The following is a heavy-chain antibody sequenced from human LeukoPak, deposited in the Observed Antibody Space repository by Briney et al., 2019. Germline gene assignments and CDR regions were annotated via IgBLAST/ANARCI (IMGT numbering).Heavy chain of an antibody. D-gene: IGHD5-18*01. V-gene: IGHV1-8*02. CDR1: GGTFSSYA. Sequence: ASVKVSCKASGGTFSSYAISWVRQATGQGLEWMGWMNPNSGNTGYAQKFQGRVTMTRNTSISTAYMELSSLRSEDTAVYYCARDVGDTADYWGQGTLVTVSS. CDR2: MNPNSGNT. J-gene: IGHJ4*02. CDR3: ARDVGDTADY.